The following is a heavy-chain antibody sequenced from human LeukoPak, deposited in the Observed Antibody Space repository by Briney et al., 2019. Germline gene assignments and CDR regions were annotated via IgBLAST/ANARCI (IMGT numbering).Heavy chain of an antibody. CDR3: PRAHDYGEGFDY. CDR1: GYTFTGYY. J-gene: IGHJ4*02. D-gene: IGHD4-17*01. Sequence: ASVKVSCKASGYTFTGYYMHWVRQAAGQGLEWMGWINPNSGGTNYAQKFQGRVTMTRDTSISTAYMELSRLRSDDTAVYYCPRAHDYGEGFDYWGQGTLVTVSS. V-gene: IGHV1-2*02. CDR2: INPNSGGT.